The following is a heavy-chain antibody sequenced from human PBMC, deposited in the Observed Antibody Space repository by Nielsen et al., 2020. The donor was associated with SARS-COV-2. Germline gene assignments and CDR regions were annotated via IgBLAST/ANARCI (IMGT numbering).Heavy chain of an antibody. D-gene: IGHD3-3*01. CDR2: IIPIFGTA. Sequence: SVKVSCKASGGTFSSYAISWVRQAPGQGLEWMGGIIPIFGTANYAQKFQGRVTITADKSTSTAYMELSSLRSEDTAVYYCAAVQDYDFWSGYSPDYYYYGMDVWGQGTTVTVSS. J-gene: IGHJ6*02. CDR3: AAVQDYDFWSGYSPDYYYYGMDV. V-gene: IGHV1-69*06. CDR1: GGTFSSYA.